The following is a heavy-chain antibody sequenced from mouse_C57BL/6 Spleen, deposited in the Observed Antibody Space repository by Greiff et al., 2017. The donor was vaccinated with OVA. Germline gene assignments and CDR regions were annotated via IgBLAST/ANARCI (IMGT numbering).Heavy chain of an antibody. J-gene: IGHJ1*03. CDR3: AREGELLFDV. Sequence: QVQLQQPGAELVRPGSSVKLSCKASGYTFTSYWMHWVKQRPIQGLEWIGNIDPSDSETHYNQKFKDKATLTVDKSSSTAYMQLSSLTAEDSAVYYCAREGELLFDVWGTGTTVTVSS. V-gene: IGHV1-52*01. CDR2: IDPSDSET. CDR1: GYTFTSYW. D-gene: IGHD2-12*01.